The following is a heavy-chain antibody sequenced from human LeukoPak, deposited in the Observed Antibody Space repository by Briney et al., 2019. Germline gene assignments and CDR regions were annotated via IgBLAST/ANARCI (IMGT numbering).Heavy chain of an antibody. D-gene: IGHD6-13*01. V-gene: IGHV3-48*03. CDR3: AREGSSWSEGRLWYFDY. Sequence: QPGGSLRLSCAASGFTFSSYEMNWVRQAPGKGLEWVSYISSSGSTIYYADSVKGRFTISRDSAKNSLYLQMNSLRAEDTAVYYCAREGSSWSEGRLWYFDYWGQGTLVTVSS. CDR1: GFTFSSYE. CDR2: ISSSGSTI. J-gene: IGHJ4*02.